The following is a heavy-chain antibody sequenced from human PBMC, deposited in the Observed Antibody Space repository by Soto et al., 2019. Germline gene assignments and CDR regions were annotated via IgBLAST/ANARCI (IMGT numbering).Heavy chain of an antibody. V-gene: IGHV4-31*03. J-gene: IGHJ6*02. CDR1: GGSISSGGYY. CDR3: ARDCGYGEPLPYYYYGMDV. D-gene: IGHD2-21*01. CDR2: IYYSGST. Sequence: QMQLQESGPGLVKPSQTLSLTCTVSGGSISSGGYYWSWIRQHPGKGLEWIGYIYYSGSTYYNPSLKSRVTISVDTSKNQFSLKLSSVTAADTAVYYCARDCGYGEPLPYYYYGMDVWGQGTTVTVSS.